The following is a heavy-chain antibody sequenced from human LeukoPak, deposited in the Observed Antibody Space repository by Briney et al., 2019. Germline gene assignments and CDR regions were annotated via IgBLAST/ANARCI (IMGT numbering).Heavy chain of an antibody. V-gene: IGHV3-33*01. CDR1: GFTFSSYG. CDR3: ARGGYCSSTSCAPYYCYGMDV. CDR2: IWYDGSNK. D-gene: IGHD2-2*01. Sequence: GGSLRLSCAASGFTFSSYGMHWVRQAPGKGLEWVAVIWYDGSNKYYADSVKGRFTISRDNSKNTLYLQMNSLRAEDTAVYYCARGGYCSSTSCAPYYCYGMDVWGQGTTVTVSS. J-gene: IGHJ6*02.